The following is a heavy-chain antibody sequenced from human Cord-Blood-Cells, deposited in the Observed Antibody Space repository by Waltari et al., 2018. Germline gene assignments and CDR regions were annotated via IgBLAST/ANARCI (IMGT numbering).Heavy chain of an antibody. Sequence: EVQLVESGGGLVKPGGSLRLSCAASGFTFSNAWMSWFRQAPGKGLEWVGRIKSKTDGGTTDYAAPVKGRFTISRDDSKNTLYLQMNSLKTEDTAVYYCTTEPSQANWGSRPGYWGQGTLVTVSS. V-gene: IGHV3-15*01. CDR3: TTEPSQANWGSRPGY. D-gene: IGHD7-27*01. J-gene: IGHJ4*02. CDR1: GFTFSNAW. CDR2: IKSKTDGGTT.